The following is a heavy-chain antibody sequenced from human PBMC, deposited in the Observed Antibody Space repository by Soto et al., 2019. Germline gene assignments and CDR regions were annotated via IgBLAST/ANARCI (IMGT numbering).Heavy chain of an antibody. D-gene: IGHD4-17*01. J-gene: IGHJ4*02. CDR1: VYTFTSYA. V-gene: IGHV1-3*01. CDR2: INAGNGNT. CDR3: ARVGGYGDYALDY. Sequence: GASVKVSCKASVYTFTSYAMHWVRQAPGQRLEWMGWINAGNGNTKYSQKFQGRVTITRDTSASTAYMELSSLRSEDTAVYYCARVGGYGDYALDYWGQGTLVTVSS.